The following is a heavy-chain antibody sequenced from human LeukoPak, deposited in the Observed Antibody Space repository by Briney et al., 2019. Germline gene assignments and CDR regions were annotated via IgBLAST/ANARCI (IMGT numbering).Heavy chain of an antibody. J-gene: IGHJ4*02. CDR2: INSDGSST. CDR3: ARGASSDWYQNFDY. CDR1: GFTFSSYW. Sequence: PGGSLRLSCAASGFTFSSYWMSWVRQAPGKGLVWVSHINSDGSSTSYADSVKGRFTIARDNAKNTLHLQMDSLRAEDTAVYYCARGASSDWYQNFDYWGQGTLVTVSS. D-gene: IGHD6-19*01. V-gene: IGHV3-74*01.